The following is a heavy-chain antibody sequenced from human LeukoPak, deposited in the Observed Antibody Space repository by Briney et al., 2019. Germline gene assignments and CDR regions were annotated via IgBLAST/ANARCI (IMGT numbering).Heavy chain of an antibody. CDR2: IYSDGTT. CDR3: ARENRGHYSDSSXXYXXXYGMD. J-gene: IGHJ6*01. D-gene: IGHD3-22*01. Sequence: GGSLRLSCAASGFTVSSNYMSWVRQAPGKGLEWVSVIYSDGTTYYADSVRGRFTISRDNSKNTLFLQINSLRAEDTALYYCARENRGHYSDSSXXYXXXYGMD. V-gene: IGHV3-53*01. CDR1: GFTVSSNY.